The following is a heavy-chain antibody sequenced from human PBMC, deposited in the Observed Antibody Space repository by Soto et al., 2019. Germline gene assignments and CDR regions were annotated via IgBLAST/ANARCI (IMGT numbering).Heavy chain of an antibody. J-gene: IGHJ4*02. D-gene: IGHD2-15*01. CDR2: IYYAGNT. CDR1: GDSITKSTYY. Sequence: SETLSLTCTVSGDSITKSTYYWAWVRQTPGKGPEWIGSIYYAGNTYYNPSLQSRVTISVDASKNQFSLELQSVTAADSAVYYCASVPYYGSGGDGPYFFDYWGRGTLVTVSS. V-gene: IGHV4-39*01. CDR3: ASVPYYGSGGDGPYFFDY.